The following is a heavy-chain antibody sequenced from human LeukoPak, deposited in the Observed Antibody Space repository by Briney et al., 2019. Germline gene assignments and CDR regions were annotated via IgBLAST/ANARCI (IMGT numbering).Heavy chain of an antibody. V-gene: IGHV4-59*08. Sequence: SETLSLTCTVSGGSLSTYFWTWLRQPPGKGLEWIGYIYYSGTTNYQPSLESRVTISVDTSKNQFSLKLNSVTAADTAVYYCARRTGEGASDIWGQGTMVTVSS. CDR3: ARRTGEGASDI. CDR1: GGSLSTYF. J-gene: IGHJ3*02. CDR2: IYYSGTT. D-gene: IGHD3-16*01.